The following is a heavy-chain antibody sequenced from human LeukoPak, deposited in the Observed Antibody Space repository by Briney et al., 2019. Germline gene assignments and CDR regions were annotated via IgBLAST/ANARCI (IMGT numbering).Heavy chain of an antibody. CDR2: IIPIFGTA. J-gene: IGHJ4*02. Sequence: SVTVSCKASGGTFSSYAISWVRQVPGQGLEWMGGIIPIFGTANYAQKFQGRVTITADESTSTAYMELSSLRSEDTAVYYCARLNGDYSVDYWGQGTLVTVSS. D-gene: IGHD4-17*01. CDR3: ARLNGDYSVDY. V-gene: IGHV1-69*13. CDR1: GGTFSSYA.